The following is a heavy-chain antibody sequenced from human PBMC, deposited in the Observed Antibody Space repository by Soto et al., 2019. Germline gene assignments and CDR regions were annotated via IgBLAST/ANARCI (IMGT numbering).Heavy chain of an antibody. CDR3: ARDRLAGTTFDAFDI. CDR2: IWYDGSNK. J-gene: IGHJ3*02. V-gene: IGHV3-33*01. D-gene: IGHD1-7*01. CDR1: GFTFSSYG. Sequence: QVQLVESGGGVVQPGRSLRLSCAASGFTFSSYGMHWVRQAPSKGLEWVAVIWYDGSNKYYADSVKGRFTISRDNSKNTLYLQMNSLRAEDTAVSYCARDRLAGTTFDAFDIWGQGTMVTVSS.